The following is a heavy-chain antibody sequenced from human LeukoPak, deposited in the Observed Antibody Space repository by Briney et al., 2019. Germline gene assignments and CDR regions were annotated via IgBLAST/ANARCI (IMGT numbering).Heavy chain of an antibody. V-gene: IGHV4-59*01. CDR2: IYYSGST. Sequence: SETLSLTCTVSGGSISSYYWSWIRQPPGKGLEWIGYIYYSGSTNYNPSLKSRVTISVDTSKNRFSLKLSSVTAADTAVYYCARAVGTSRNFFDYWGQGTLVTVSS. CDR3: ARAVGTSRNFFDY. J-gene: IGHJ4*02. D-gene: IGHD4-23*01. CDR1: GGSISSYY.